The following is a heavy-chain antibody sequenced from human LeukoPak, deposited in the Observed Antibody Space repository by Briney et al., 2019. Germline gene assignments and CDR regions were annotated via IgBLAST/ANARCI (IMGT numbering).Heavy chain of an antibody. Sequence: ASVKVSCKASGYAFISYYMHWVRQAPGQGLEWIGIINPSGGGTRYAQKFQGRVTMTRDTSTSTVYMELSSLRSEDTAVYYCARPENYYDSSGLDYWGQGTLVTVSS. CDR3: ARPENYYDSSGLDY. V-gene: IGHV1-46*01. D-gene: IGHD3-22*01. CDR1: GYAFISYY. J-gene: IGHJ4*02. CDR2: INPSGGGT.